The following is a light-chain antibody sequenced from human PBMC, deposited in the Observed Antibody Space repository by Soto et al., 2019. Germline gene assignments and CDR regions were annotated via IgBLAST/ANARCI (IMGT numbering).Light chain of an antibody. CDR3: SSYAGSINYV. Sequence: SALTQPRSVSGSPGQSVTISCTGTSSDVGGYNYVSWYLQHPGKAPKVMIYDVSKRPSGVPDRFSGSKSGNTASLTVSGLQAEDEADYYCSSYAGSINYVFGTGTKVTVL. J-gene: IGLJ1*01. CDR2: DVS. CDR1: SSDVGGYNY. V-gene: IGLV2-11*01.